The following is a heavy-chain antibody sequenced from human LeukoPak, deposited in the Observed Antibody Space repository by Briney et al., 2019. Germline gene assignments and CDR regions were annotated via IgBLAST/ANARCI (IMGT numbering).Heavy chain of an antibody. Sequence: PGGSLRLSCAASGFTFSSYAMSWVRQAPGKGLEWVSAISGSGGSTYYADSVKGRFTISRDNSKNTLYLQMNSLRAEDTAVYYCGKGRSMLGELSGDYWGQGTLVTVSS. CDR1: GFTFSSYA. V-gene: IGHV3-23*01. J-gene: IGHJ4*02. CDR2: ISGSGGST. D-gene: IGHD3-10*02. CDR3: GKGRSMLGELSGDY.